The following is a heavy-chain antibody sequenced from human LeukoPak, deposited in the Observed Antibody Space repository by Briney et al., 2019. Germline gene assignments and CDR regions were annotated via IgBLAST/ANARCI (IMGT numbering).Heavy chain of an antibody. CDR2: ISGSGGST. J-gene: IGHJ4*02. D-gene: IGHD3-10*01. CDR3: AKELGAPGQWFGEFTFDY. CDR1: GFTFSSYA. V-gene: IGHV3-23*01. Sequence: PGGSLRLSCAASGFTFSSYAMSWVRQAPGKGLEWVSAISGSGGSTYYADSVKGRFTISRDNSKNTLYLQMNSLRAEDTAVYYCAKELGAPGQWFGEFTFDYWGQGTLVTVSS.